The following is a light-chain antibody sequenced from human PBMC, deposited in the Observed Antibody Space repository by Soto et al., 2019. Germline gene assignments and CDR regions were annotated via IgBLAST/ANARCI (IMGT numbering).Light chain of an antibody. CDR3: QQRSNWPPVIT. CDR2: DAS. J-gene: IGKJ5*01. V-gene: IGKV3-11*01. Sequence: PGERATLSCRASQSFSGYLAWYQQKPGQAPRLLIYDASKRATGIPARFSGRGSGTDFTLTISSLEPEDFAVYYCQQRSNWPPVITFGQGTRLEMK. CDR1: QSFSGY.